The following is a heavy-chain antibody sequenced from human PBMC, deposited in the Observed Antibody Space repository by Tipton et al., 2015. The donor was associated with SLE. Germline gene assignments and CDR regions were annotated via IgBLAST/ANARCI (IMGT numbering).Heavy chain of an antibody. CDR3: ARHGLQWLTPAEYFQY. J-gene: IGHJ1*01. CDR2: IFYSGST. Sequence: GSLRLSCTVSGGSIRSSSSYWGWSRQPPGTGLEWIGSIFYSGSTSYNPSLKSRVTISVDTSKNQFSLKLSSVTAADTAVYYCARHGLQWLTPAEYFQYWGQGTLITVSS. V-gene: IGHV4-39*07. CDR1: GGSIRSSSSY. D-gene: IGHD6-19*01.